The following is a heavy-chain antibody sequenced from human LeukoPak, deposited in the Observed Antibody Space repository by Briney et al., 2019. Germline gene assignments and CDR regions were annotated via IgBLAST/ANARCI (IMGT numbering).Heavy chain of an antibody. D-gene: IGHD2-15*01. V-gene: IGHV1-8*01. J-gene: IGHJ4*02. CDR3: ARGRCSGGSCSAFDY. CDR2: MNPNTGNT. Sequence: GASVKVSCKSSGYTFTSYDINWVRQATGQGLEWMGWMNPNTGNTGYAQKFQGRVTMTRSTSISTAYMDLSSLRSEDTAVYYCARGRCSGGSCSAFDYWGQGTLLTVSS. CDR1: GYTFTSYD.